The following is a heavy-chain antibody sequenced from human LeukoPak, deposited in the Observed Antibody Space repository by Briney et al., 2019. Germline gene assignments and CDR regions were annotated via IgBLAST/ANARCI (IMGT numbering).Heavy chain of an antibody. CDR3: ARAPIAAAGTEWFGY. D-gene: IGHD6-13*01. CDR1: GYTFTGYY. J-gene: IGHJ4*02. CDR2: INPNSGGT. Sequence: ASVKVSCKASGYTFTGYYMHWVRQAPGQGLEWMGWINPNSGGTNYAQKFQGWVTMTRDTSISTAYMELSRLRSDDTAVYYCARAPIAAAGTEWFGYWGQGTLVTVSS. V-gene: IGHV1-2*04.